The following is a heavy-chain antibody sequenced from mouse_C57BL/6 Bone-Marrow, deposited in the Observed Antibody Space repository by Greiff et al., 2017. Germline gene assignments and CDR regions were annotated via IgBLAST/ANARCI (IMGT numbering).Heavy chain of an antibody. CDR1: GFTFSSYA. D-gene: IGHD1-1*01. CDR2: ISDGGSYT. Sequence: EVQGVESGGGLVKPGGSLKLSCAASGFTFSSYAMSWVRQTPEKRLEWVATISDGGSYTYYPDNVKGRFTISRDNAKNNLYLQMSHLKSDDTAMYYCAIYGSSSFDYWGQGTTLTVSS. J-gene: IGHJ2*01. CDR3: AIYGSSSFDY. V-gene: IGHV5-4*01.